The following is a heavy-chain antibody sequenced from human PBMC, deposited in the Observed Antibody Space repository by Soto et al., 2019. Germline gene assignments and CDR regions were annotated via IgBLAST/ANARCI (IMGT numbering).Heavy chain of an antibody. CDR2: IYYSGST. D-gene: IGHD6-19*01. V-gene: IGHV4-31*03. Sequence: QVQLQESGPGLVKPSQTLSLTCPVSGGSISSGGYYWSWIRQHPGKGLEWVGYIYYSGSTYYNPSLKSRVTISVDTSKNQFSLKLSSVTAADTAVYYCARDRASGWGKGRWFDPWGQGTLVTVSS. CDR1: GGSISSGGYY. CDR3: ARDRASGWGKGRWFDP. J-gene: IGHJ5*02.